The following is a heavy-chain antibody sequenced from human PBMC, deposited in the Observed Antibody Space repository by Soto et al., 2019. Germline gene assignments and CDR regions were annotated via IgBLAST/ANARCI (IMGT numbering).Heavy chain of an antibody. D-gene: IGHD6-25*01. J-gene: IGHJ3*02. CDR3: ARHRDLGGDDAFDI. CDR2: IYYSGST. CDR1: GGSISSSSYY. V-gene: IGHV4-39*01. Sequence: KPSETLSLTCTVSGGSISSSSYYWGWIRQPPGKGLEWIGSIYYSGSTYYNPSLKSRVTISVDTSKNQFSLKLSSVTAADTAVYYCARHRDLGGDDAFDIWGQGTMVTVSS.